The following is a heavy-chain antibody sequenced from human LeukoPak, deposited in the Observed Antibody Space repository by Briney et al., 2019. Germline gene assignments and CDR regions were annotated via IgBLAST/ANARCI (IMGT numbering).Heavy chain of an antibody. Sequence: GGSLRLSCVVSGFTFSNFGMNWVRQAPGQGLEWLSYITGAGNNIYYADSVKGRFTISRDNARNSLYLQMSSLRAEDTAVYYCARDVGYRSWFDPWGQGTPVTVSS. CDR2: ITGAGNNI. D-gene: IGHD5-18*01. CDR3: ARDVGYRSWFDP. CDR1: GFTFSNFG. J-gene: IGHJ5*02. V-gene: IGHV3-21*05.